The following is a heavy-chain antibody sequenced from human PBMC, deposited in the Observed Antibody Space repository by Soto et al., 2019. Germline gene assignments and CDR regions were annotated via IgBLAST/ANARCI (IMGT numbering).Heavy chain of an antibody. J-gene: IGHJ6*02. D-gene: IGHD6-13*01. Sequence: SETLSLTCAVYGGSFSGYYWSWIRQPPGKGLEWIGEINHSGSTNYNPSLKSRVTISVDTSKNQFSLKLSSVTAADTAVYYCARDKRQPPAHYYYGMDVWGQGTTVTVSS. CDR1: GGSFSGYY. CDR2: INHSGST. V-gene: IGHV4-34*01. CDR3: ARDKRQPPAHYYYGMDV.